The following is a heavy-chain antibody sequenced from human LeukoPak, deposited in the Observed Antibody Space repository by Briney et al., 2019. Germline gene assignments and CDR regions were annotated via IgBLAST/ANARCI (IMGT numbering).Heavy chain of an antibody. CDR3: ARGMEPYYYMDV. CDR2: IDPNSGGT. CDR1: GYTFIGYY. Sequence: ASVKVSCKASGYTFIGYYMHWVRQAPGQGLEWMGWIDPNSGGTNYAQKFQGRVTMTRDTSISTAYMELSSLRSDDTAVYYCARGMEPYYYMDVWGKGTTVTVSS. D-gene: IGHD1-26*01. V-gene: IGHV1-2*02. J-gene: IGHJ6*03.